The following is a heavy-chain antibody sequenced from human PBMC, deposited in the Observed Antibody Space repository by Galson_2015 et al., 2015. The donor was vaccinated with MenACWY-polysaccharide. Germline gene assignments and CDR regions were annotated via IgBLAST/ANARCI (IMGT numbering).Heavy chain of an antibody. CDR1: GYNFNTFA. D-gene: IGHD3-10*01. CDR3: ARLLWPGAHPTDYYYGIDV. CDR2: IGGNNGNT. Sequence: SVKVSCKASGYNFNTFAITCVRQAPGKGLEWMGRIGGNNGNTNYTHQLQGRVIMTTDTSTSTAYMELRGLRSDDTAVYYCARLLWPGAHPTDYYYGIDVCRQCASVSVS. V-gene: IGHV1-18*01. J-gene: IGHJ6*02.